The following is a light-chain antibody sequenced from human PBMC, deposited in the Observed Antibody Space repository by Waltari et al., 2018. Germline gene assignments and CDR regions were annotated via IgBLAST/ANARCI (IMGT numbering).Light chain of an antibody. V-gene: IGKV2-28*01. Sequence: DIVMTQSPLSLPVTPGVPASTSCRSSQSLLHSNGHTYFNWYLQKPGQSQQLLIYLASNRASGVPDRFSGSGSGTDFTLKISRVEAEDVGVYYCMQALQTRTFGQGTEVEVK. CDR3: MQALQTRT. CDR1: QSLLHSNGHTY. CDR2: LAS. J-gene: IGKJ1*01.